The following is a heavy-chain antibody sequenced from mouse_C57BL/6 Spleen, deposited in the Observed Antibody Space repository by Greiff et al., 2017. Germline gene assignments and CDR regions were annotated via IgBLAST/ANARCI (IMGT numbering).Heavy chain of an antibody. CDR1: GYTFTSYW. Sequence: QVQLQQSGAELAKPGASVKLSCKASGYTFTSYWMHWVKQRPGQGLEWIGYINPSSGYTKYNQKFKDKATLTADKSYSTAYMQPGSLTYDDSTVDYCAREGSTMVTTSAMDYWGQGTSVTVSS. V-gene: IGHV1-7*01. CDR3: AREGSTMVTTSAMDY. J-gene: IGHJ4*01. D-gene: IGHD2-2*01. CDR2: INPSSGYT.